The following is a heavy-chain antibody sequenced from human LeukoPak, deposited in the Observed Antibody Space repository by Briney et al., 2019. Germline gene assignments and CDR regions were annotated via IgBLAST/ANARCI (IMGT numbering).Heavy chain of an antibody. CDR3: ATYYGGNPEYLQH. V-gene: IGHV3-33*08. D-gene: IGHD2-21*01. Sequence: PGGSLRLSCAASGFTFSDYYMSWIRQAPGKGLEWVSFIWYDGSYKYYADSVRGRFSISRDNSKNTLYLQMNSLRAEDTAVYYCATYYGGNPEYLQHWGQGALVIVSS. CDR2: IWYDGSYK. CDR1: GFTFSDYY. J-gene: IGHJ1*01.